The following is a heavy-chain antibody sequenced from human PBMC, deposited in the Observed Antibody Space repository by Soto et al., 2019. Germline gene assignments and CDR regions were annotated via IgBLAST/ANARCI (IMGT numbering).Heavy chain of an antibody. D-gene: IGHD4-17*01. J-gene: IGHJ5*02. V-gene: IGHV4-39*01. CDR2: ISHDGHA. CDR3: ARQVYGDYFGGNWFDP. Sequence: PSETLSLTCSVLDDSISDSRYYWGWIRQSPEKGLEGIGSISHDGHAYYNPPLKSRVTLFADTSRNQFPLKMKSVTVADTALYFCARQVYGDYFGGNWFDPWGQGAPVTVSS. CDR1: DDSISDSRYY.